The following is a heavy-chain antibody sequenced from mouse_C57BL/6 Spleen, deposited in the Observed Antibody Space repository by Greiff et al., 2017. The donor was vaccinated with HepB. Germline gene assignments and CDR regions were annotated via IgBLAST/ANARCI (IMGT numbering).Heavy chain of an antibody. J-gene: IGHJ2*01. Sequence: EVQLQQSGPELVKPGASVKISCKASGYTFTDYYMNWVKQSHGKSLEWIGDINPNNGGTSYNQKFKGKATLTVDKSSSTAYMELRSLTSEDSAVYYCARSGNYYYFDYWGKGTTLTVAS. V-gene: IGHV1-26*01. CDR2: INPNNGGT. D-gene: IGHD2-1*01. CDR3: ARSGNYYYFDY. CDR1: GYTFTDYY.